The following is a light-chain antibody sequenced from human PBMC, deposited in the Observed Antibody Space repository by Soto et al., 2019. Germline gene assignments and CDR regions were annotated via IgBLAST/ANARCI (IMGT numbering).Light chain of an antibody. CDR1: QSVSIY. CDR3: QQRSNWPPFT. J-gene: IGKJ3*01. V-gene: IGKV3-11*01. Sequence: EIVLTQSPATLSLSPGERATLSCRASQSVSIYLAWYQQKPGQAPRLLIYDASNRATGIPARFSGSGSATDFTLTISSLEPEDLAVYYCQQRSNWPPFTFGPGTKVDIK. CDR2: DAS.